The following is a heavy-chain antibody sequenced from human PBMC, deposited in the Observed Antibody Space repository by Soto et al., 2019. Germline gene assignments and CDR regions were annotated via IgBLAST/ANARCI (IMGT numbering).Heavy chain of an antibody. CDR1: GFMFGSYW. Sequence: GGSLRLSCTASGFMFGSYWMTWVRHVPGKGLQWVANIKRDGSERYYVDFVEGRFTISRDNADNSVFLDMNNLRVDDTATYYCARVRATDYEIDYWGQGALVTVSS. CDR2: IKRDGSER. J-gene: IGHJ4*02. V-gene: IGHV3-7*03. D-gene: IGHD4-17*01. CDR3: ARVRATDYEIDY.